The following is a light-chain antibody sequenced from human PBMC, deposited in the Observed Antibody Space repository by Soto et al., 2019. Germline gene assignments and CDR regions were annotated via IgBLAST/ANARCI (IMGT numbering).Light chain of an antibody. CDR3: QQYSDWPLT. V-gene: IGKV3D-15*01. Sequence: EIVMTQSPATLSVSPGERATLSCRASQSVSSNLAWYQQKPGQAPRLLIFGASTRATGTPARFSGSGSETECTLTISSLQSEDFAVYYCQQYSDWPLTFGGGTKVEIK. CDR2: GAS. CDR1: QSVSSN. J-gene: IGKJ4*01.